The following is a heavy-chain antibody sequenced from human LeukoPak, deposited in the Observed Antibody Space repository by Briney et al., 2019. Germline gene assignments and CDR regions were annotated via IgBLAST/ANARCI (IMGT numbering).Heavy chain of an antibody. V-gene: IGHV1-18*01. Sequence: GASVKVSCKASGYTFTSYGISWVRQAPGQGLEWMGWISAYNGNTNYAQKLQGRVTMTTDTSTSTAYMELRSLRSDDTAVYYCARDVVRGVYYYYYGMDVWGQGTTVTVSS. CDR2: ISAYNGNT. CDR1: GYTFTSYG. CDR3: ARDVVRGVYYYYYGMDV. D-gene: IGHD3-10*01. J-gene: IGHJ6*02.